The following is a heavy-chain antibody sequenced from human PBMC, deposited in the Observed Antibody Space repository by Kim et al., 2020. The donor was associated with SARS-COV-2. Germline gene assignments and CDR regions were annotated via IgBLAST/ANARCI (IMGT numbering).Heavy chain of an antibody. CDR2: ISYDGSNK. CDR3: ARSGGIYCSSTSCAIGDYYYMDV. D-gene: IGHD2-2*01. CDR1: GFTFSSYA. Sequence: GGSLRLSCAASGFTFSSYAMHWVRQAPGKGLEWVAVISYDGSNKYYADSVKGRFTISRDNSKNTLYLQMNSLRAEDTAVYYCARSGGIYCSSTSCAIGDYYYMDVWGKGTTVTVSS. J-gene: IGHJ6*03. V-gene: IGHV3-30-3*01.